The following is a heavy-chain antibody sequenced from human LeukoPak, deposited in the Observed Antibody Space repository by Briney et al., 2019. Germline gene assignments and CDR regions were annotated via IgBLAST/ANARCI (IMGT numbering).Heavy chain of an antibody. CDR2: IYSGGTT. CDR1: GDSISSDSYY. D-gene: IGHD2-15*01. CDR3: ARHSRNCSGGYCYLYY. J-gene: IGHJ4*03. V-gene: IGHV4-39*01. Sequence: SETLSLTCAVSGDSISSDSYYWGWIRQPPGKGLEWIGSIYSGGTTYYNPSLKSRVTISVDTSKNQFSLKLTSVTAADAAAYYCARHSRNCSGGYCYLYYWGQGTQVTVSS.